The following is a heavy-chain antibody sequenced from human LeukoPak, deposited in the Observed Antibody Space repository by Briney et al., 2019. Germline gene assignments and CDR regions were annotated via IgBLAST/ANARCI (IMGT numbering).Heavy chain of an antibody. CDR2: INPSGGST. CDR3: ARPSTGIYYFHY. V-gene: IGHV1-46*01. Sequence: ASVKVSCKASGYTFTAYYMHWVRQAPGQGLEWMGIINPSGGSTSYAQKFQGRVTMTRDTSTSTVYMELSSLRSEDTAVYFCARPSTGIYYFHYWGQGTLVTVSS. CDR1: GYTFTAYY. J-gene: IGHJ4*02. D-gene: IGHD1-1*01.